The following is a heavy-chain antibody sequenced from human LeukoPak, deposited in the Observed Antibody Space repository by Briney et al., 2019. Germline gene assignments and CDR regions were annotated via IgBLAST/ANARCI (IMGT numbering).Heavy chain of an antibody. V-gene: IGHV3-30*02. Sequence: GGSLRLSCAASGFTFSSYGIHWVRQAPGKGLEWVAFIRYDGNNKYYADSVRGRFTISRDNSKNTLYLQMNSLRAEDTAVYYCAKGRGGGWPNGYYFDYWGQGTLVTVSS. D-gene: IGHD6-19*01. CDR2: IRYDGNNK. CDR3: AKGRGGGWPNGYYFDY. CDR1: GFTFSSYG. J-gene: IGHJ4*02.